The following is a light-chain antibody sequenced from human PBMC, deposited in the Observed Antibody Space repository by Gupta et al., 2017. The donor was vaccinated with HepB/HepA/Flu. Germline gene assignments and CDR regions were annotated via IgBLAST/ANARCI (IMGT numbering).Light chain of an antibody. Sequence: EIVMTHSPATLSVSPGERATRSCRASQTINSHVARYQQKHGQAPRLLIFNRSTRGTAIPARFSGSGSGIEFTLTISRLQYEDVVVYYCQQNNLRPWTFGQGTKVEIK. V-gene: IGKV3-15*01. CDR1: QTINSH. J-gene: IGKJ1*01. CDR2: NRS. CDR3: QQNNLRPWT.